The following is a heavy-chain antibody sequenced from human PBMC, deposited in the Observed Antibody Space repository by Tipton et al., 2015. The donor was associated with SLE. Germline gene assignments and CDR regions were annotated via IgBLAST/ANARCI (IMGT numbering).Heavy chain of an antibody. Sequence: LRLSCTLSGGSINSPRYFLNWIRQAAGKGLEWIGRMDYSGSSKYNPSLKSRVTISVDTSKNQFSLKLSSVTAADTAVYYCARHDGQWDAFDIWGQGTMVTVSS. CDR3: ARHDGQWDAFDI. V-gene: IGHV4-61*02. J-gene: IGHJ3*02. CDR2: MDYSGSS. CDR1: GGSINSPRYF. D-gene: IGHD6-19*01.